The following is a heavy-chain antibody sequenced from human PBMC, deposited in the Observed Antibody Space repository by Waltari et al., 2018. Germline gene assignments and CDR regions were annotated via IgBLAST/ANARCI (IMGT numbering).Heavy chain of an antibody. V-gene: IGHV5-51*01. Sequence: EVQLVQSGAEVKKPGESLKISCQGSGYRFSSYWIGWVRQKPGKGLEWMGLVYPGDADTFYSPPFQGQVTISADKSTSTAYLQWSSLKASDTAMYYCGSSSYSNSWYMVDSWGQGTLVTVSS. CDR3: GSSSYSNSWYMVDS. CDR1: GYRFSSYW. J-gene: IGHJ4*02. D-gene: IGHD4-4*01. CDR2: VYPGDADT.